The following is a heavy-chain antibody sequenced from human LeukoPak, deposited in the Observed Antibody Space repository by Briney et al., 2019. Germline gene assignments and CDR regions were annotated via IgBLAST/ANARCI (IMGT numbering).Heavy chain of an antibody. V-gene: IGHV1-18*04. J-gene: IGHJ5*02. Sequence: ASVKVSCKASGYTFSSYYMHWVRQAPGQGLEWMGWISAYNGNTNYAQKLQGRVTMTTDTSTSTAYMELRSLRSDDTAVYYCARDRYSSSWYQSSWGQGTLVTVSS. D-gene: IGHD6-13*01. CDR1: GYTFSSYY. CDR2: ISAYNGNT. CDR3: ARDRYSSSWYQSS.